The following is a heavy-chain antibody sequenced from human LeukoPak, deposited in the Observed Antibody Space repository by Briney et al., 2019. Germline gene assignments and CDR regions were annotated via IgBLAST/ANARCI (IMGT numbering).Heavy chain of an antibody. J-gene: IGHJ3*02. V-gene: IGHV4-34*01. CDR3: ARVYGDYREDAFDI. CDR1: GGSFSGYY. D-gene: IGHD4-17*01. Sequence: SETLSLTCAVYGGSFSGYYWSWIRQPPGKGLEWIGEINHSGSTNYNPSLKSRVTISVDTSKNQFSLKLSSVTAADTAVYYCARVYGDYREDAFDIWGQGTMVTVSS. CDR2: INHSGST.